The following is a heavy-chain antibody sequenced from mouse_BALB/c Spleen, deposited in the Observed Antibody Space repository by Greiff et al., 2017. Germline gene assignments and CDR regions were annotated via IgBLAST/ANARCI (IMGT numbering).Heavy chain of an antibody. CDR2: IFPGSGST. J-gene: IGHJ1*01. D-gene: IGHD2-2*01. V-gene: IGHV1-9*01. Sequence: QVQLQQSGAELMKPGASVKISCKATGYTFSSYWMEWVKQRPGHGLEWIGEIFPGSGSTNYNEKFKGKATFTADTSSNTAYMQLSSLTSEDSAVSYCARRRATMVTYWYFDVWGEGTTVTVSS. CDR3: ARRRATMVTYWYFDV. CDR1: GYTFSSYW.